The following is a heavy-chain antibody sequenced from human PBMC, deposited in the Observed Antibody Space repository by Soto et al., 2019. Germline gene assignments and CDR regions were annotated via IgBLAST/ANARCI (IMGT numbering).Heavy chain of an antibody. V-gene: IGHV3-66*01. Sequence: EVQLVESGGGLVQPGGSLRLSCAASGITVSSNYMSWVRQAPGKGLEWVSVIYSGGSTYYADSVKGRFTISRDNSKNTLYLQMNSLRAEDTAVYYCARDTLQHWYFDLWGRGTLVTVSS. CDR2: IYSGGST. CDR3: ARDTLQHWYFDL. J-gene: IGHJ2*01. D-gene: IGHD2-15*01. CDR1: GITVSSNY.